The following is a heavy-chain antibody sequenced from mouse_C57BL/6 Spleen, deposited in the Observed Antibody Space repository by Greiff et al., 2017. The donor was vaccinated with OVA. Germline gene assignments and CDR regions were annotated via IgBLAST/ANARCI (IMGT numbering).Heavy chain of an antibody. CDR1: GYTFTDYE. CDR2: IDPETGGP. D-gene: IGHD1-2*01. Sequence: QVQLQQSGAELVRPGASVTLSCKASGYTFTDYEMHWVKQTPVHGLEWIGAIDPETGGPAYNQKFKGKAILTADKSSSTAYMELRSLTSEDSAVYYCTREGYGLHWYFDVWGTGTTVTVSS. CDR3: TREGYGLHWYFDV. V-gene: IGHV1-15*01. J-gene: IGHJ1*03.